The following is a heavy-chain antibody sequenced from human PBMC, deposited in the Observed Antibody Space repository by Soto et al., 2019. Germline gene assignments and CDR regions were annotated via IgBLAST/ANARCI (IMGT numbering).Heavy chain of an antibody. CDR1: GGSISSYY. J-gene: IGHJ6*02. V-gene: IGHV4-59*01. Sequence: SETLSLTCTVSGGSISSYYWSWIRQPPGKGLEWIGYIYYSGSTNYNPSRKRRVTISVDTSKNQFALKLSAVTAADTAVYYCARFIGIGAAAGLRYDYYGMDVWGQGTTVTVSS. CDR3: ARFIGIGAAAGLRYDYYGMDV. D-gene: IGHD6-13*01. CDR2: IYYSGST.